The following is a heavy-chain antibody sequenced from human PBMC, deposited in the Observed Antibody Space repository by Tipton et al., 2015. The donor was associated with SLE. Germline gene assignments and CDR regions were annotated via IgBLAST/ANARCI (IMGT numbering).Heavy chain of an antibody. CDR3: ARGVAHYYDSGSLDI. CDR2: ICYDGNT. Sequence: PGLVKPSGTLSLTCTVSGASISTSGYCWSWIRQPPGKGLEWIGSICYDGNTNYNPSLKSRVTISVDTSKSEFSLKLSSVTAADTAVYYCARGVAHYYDSGSLDIWGQGTMVTVSS. D-gene: IGHD3-16*01. CDR1: GASISTSGYC. J-gene: IGHJ3*02. V-gene: IGHV4-39*01.